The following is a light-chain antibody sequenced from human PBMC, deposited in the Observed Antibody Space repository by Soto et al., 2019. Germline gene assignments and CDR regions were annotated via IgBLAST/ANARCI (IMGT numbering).Light chain of an antibody. Sequence: DIQLTQSPSFLSASVGDRVTMTCRASQAISNYLGWYQQKQGKAPKLLIHAASALQRGVPSRFSGSGSETEFTLTISSLQPEDFATYYCQQFNRYPLTFGGGTKVDNK. CDR1: QAISNY. CDR3: QQFNRYPLT. CDR2: AAS. V-gene: IGKV1-9*01. J-gene: IGKJ4*01.